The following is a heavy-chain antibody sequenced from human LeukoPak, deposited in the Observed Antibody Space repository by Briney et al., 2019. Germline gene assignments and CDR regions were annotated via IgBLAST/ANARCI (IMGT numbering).Heavy chain of an antibody. Sequence: GGSLRLSCAASGFTVSSNYMSWVRQAPGKGLEWVSVIYSGGSTYYADSVKGRFTISRDNSKNTLYLQMSSLRAEDTAVYYCAREYYYDILTGSHWFDPWGQGTLVTVSS. CDR3: AREYYYDILTGSHWFDP. V-gene: IGHV3-53*01. D-gene: IGHD3-9*01. CDR2: IYSGGST. CDR1: GFTVSSNY. J-gene: IGHJ5*02.